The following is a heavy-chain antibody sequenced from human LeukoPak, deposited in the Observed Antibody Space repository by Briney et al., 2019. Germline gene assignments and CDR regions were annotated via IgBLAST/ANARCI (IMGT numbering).Heavy chain of an antibody. CDR2: ISYDGSNK. J-gene: IGHJ5*02. V-gene: IGHV3-30*18. CDR1: GFTFSSYG. CDR3: AKATFRFGEGVWFDP. D-gene: IGHD3-10*01. Sequence: GGSLRLSCAASGFTFSSYGMHWVRQAPGKGLEWVAVISYDGSNKYYADSVKGRFTISRDNSKNTLYLQMNSLRAEDTAVYYCAKATFRFGEGVWFDPWGQGTLVTVSS.